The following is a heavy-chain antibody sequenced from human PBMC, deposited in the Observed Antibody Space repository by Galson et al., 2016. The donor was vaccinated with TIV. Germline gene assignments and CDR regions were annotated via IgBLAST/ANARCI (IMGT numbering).Heavy chain of an antibody. CDR3: ARPKMRIRAFTY. D-gene: IGHD3-10*01. Sequence: ETLSLTCTAYGGAFSDDYWTWFRQPPGKGLEWIGEINRSGGTNYNPSLKSRVTLPLDRSKNQFSLKLRSVTAADTAVYYCARPKMRIRAFTYWGQGTPVTVSS. J-gene: IGHJ4*02. CDR2: INRSGGT. CDR1: GGAFSDDY. V-gene: IGHV4-34*01.